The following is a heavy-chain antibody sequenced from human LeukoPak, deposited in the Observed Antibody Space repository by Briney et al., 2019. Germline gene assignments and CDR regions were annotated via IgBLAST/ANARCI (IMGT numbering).Heavy chain of an antibody. CDR1: GYTFTSYG. J-gene: IGHJ4*02. Sequence: VASVKVSCKASGYTFTSYGISWVRQAPGQGLEWMGWISAYNGNTNYAQKLQGRVTMTTDTSTSTAYMELRSLRSEDTAVYYCARDSTYYGSGDYWGQGTLVTVSS. CDR3: ARDSTYYGSGDY. CDR2: ISAYNGNT. V-gene: IGHV1-18*01. D-gene: IGHD3-10*01.